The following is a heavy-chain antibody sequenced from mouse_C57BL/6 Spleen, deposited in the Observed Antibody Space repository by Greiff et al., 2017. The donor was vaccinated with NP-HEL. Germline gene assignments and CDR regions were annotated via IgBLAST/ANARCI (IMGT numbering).Heavy chain of an antibody. CDR2: ISDGGSYT. CDR3: AREDSSGYWYFDV. D-gene: IGHD3-2*02. J-gene: IGHJ1*03. Sequence: EVKLMESGGGLVKPGGSLKLSCAASGFTFSSYAMSWVRQTPEKRLEWVATISDGGSYTYYPDNVKGRFTISRDNAKNNLYLQMSHLKSEDTAMYYCAREDSSGYWYFDVWGTGTTVTVSS. CDR1: GFTFSSYA. V-gene: IGHV5-4*01.